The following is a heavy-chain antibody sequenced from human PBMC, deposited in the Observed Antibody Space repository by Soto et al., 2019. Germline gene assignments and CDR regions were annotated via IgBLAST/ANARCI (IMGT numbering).Heavy chain of an antibody. V-gene: IGHV3-23*01. CDR2: MSGSGSGT. J-gene: IGHJ6*02. CDR3: GRQAKLTTVTANVGYYYGLDV. D-gene: IGHD4-4*01. Sequence: DVQLLESGGGLVQPGGSLRLSCAASGFRFSTYDMSWVRQAPGKGLEWVSVMSGSGSGTYYADSVKGRFTISRDNSKNTLYLPMNSLRADDTAVYYCGRQAKLTTVTANVGYYYGLDVWGQGTTVTVSS. CDR1: GFRFSTYD.